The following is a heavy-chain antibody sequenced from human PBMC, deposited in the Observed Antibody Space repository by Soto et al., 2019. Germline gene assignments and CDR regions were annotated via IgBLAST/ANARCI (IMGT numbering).Heavy chain of an antibody. CDR1: GFTFSRYW. Sequence: EVQLVESGGGLVQPGESLRLSCVASGFTFSRYWMNWVRQAPGKGLVWVSRISSDGSNTTYADSVKGRFTISRDHAKNTLYLQMNSLRVEDTGMYHCAREDSFDPFHHWGQGTLVTVSS. V-gene: IGHV3-74*01. CDR3: AREDSFDPFHH. J-gene: IGHJ1*01. D-gene: IGHD2-21*01. CDR2: ISSDGSNT.